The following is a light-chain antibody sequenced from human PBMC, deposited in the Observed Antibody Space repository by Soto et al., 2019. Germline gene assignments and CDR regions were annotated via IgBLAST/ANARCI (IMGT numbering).Light chain of an antibody. V-gene: IGKV1-12*01. J-gene: IGKJ4*01. CDR2: AAS. CDR1: QGISNW. CDR3: QQCRNWPLT. Sequence: DIQMTQSPSSVSASVGDRVTITCRASQGISNWLAWYQQQPGKAPKLLIYAASTRATGISARFSGSGYGTEFTLTISSLQSEDFAVYFCQQCRNWPLTFGGGTKVEIK.